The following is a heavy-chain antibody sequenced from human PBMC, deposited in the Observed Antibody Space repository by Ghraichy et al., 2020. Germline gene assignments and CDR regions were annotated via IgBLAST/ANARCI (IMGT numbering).Heavy chain of an antibody. Sequence: SETLSLTCAVSGGSISSGGYSWSWIRQPPGKGLEWIGYIYHSGSTYYNPSLKSRVTISVDRSKNQFSLKLSSVTAADTAVYYCARGRYYDSSGYYYWDWFDPWGQGTLVTVSS. CDR3: ARGRYYDSSGYYYWDWFDP. D-gene: IGHD3-22*01. V-gene: IGHV4-30-2*01. CDR1: GGSISSGGYS. CDR2: IYHSGST. J-gene: IGHJ5*02.